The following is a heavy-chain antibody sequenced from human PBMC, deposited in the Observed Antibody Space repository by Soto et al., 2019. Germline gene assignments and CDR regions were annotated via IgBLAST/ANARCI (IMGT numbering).Heavy chain of an antibody. CDR2: INAGNGNT. D-gene: IGHD1-26*01. Sequence: QVQLVQSGAEVKKPGASVKVSCKASGYTFTSYAMHWVRQAPGQRLEWMGWINAGNGNTKYSQKFQGRVTITRDTAASTAYLELSSLRCEATAVYYCARGLGLYYFDYWGQGTLVTVSA. J-gene: IGHJ4*02. V-gene: IGHV1-3*01. CDR3: ARGLGLYYFDY. CDR1: GYTFTSYA.